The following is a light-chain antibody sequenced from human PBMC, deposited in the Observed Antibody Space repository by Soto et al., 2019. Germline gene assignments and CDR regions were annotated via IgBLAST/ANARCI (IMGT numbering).Light chain of an antibody. V-gene: IGKV3-15*01. Sequence: EIVMTQSPATLSVSPGESATLSCRASESISRNLAWYQQKPGQAPRLLVYGASTRASGVAARFSGGGSGTDFTLTISCLQSEDFAIYLCQQYHNWPPAWTFGQGTKVEIK. CDR1: ESISRN. CDR3: QQYHNWPPAWT. CDR2: GAS. J-gene: IGKJ1*01.